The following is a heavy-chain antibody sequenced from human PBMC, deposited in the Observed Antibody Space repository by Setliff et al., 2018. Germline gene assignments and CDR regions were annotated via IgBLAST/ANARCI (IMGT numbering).Heavy chain of an antibody. J-gene: IGHJ3*02. V-gene: IGHV1-46*01. CDR3: ARDVFPYHYEGAFDI. CDR2: INPSSGRT. CDR1: GYTFTSHY. Sequence: ASVKVSCKASGYTFTSHYMHWVRQAPGLGLEWMGTINPSSGRTSYAQKFQGRVTTTRDTSTSTVYMVMSSLRSEDTAVYYCARDVFPYHYEGAFDIWGQGTMVTVS. D-gene: IGHD3-22*01.